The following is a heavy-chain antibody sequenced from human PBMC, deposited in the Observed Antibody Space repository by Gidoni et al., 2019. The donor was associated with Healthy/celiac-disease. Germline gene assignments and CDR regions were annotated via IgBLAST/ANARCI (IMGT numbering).Heavy chain of an antibody. CDR3: ARSLGVTAAGPSNWFDP. V-gene: IGHV4-4*07. CDR1: GGSISRYY. Sequence: HVQLQESGPGLVKPSETLSLTCTVSGGSISRYYWSCIRQPAGKGLEWIGHIYTSGSTNYNPSLKSRVTMSVDTSKNQFSLKLSSVTAADTAVYYCARSLGVTAAGPSNWFDPWGQGTLVTVSS. J-gene: IGHJ5*02. CDR2: IYTSGST. D-gene: IGHD6-13*01.